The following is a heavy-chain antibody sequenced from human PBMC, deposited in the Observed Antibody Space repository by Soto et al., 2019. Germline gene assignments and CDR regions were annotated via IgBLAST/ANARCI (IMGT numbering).Heavy chain of an antibody. CDR2: IYYSGST. CDR3: ARGGYSYGYESWFDP. J-gene: IGHJ5*02. D-gene: IGHD5-18*01. V-gene: IGHV4-30-4*01. CDR1: GGSISSGDYY. Sequence: SETLSLTCTVSGGSISSGDYYWSWIRHPPGKGLEWIGYIYYSGSTYYNPSLKSRVTISVDTSKNQFSLKLSSVTAADTAVYYCARGGYSYGYESWFDPWGQGTLVTVSS.